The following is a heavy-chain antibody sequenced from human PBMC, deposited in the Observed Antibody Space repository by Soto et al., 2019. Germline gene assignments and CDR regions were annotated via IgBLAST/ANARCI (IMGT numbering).Heavy chain of an antibody. D-gene: IGHD3-3*01. CDR3: ASSRITIFGVVRSLDY. CDR2: IYYSGST. Sequence: QVQLQESGPGLVKPSETLSLTCTVSGGSVSSGSYYWSWIRQPPGKGLEWIGYIYYSGSTNYNPPIKSRVTLSVDTSKNRFSLKLSSVTAADTAVYYCASSRITIFGVVRSLDYWGQGTLVTVSS. J-gene: IGHJ4*02. CDR1: GGSVSSGSYY. V-gene: IGHV4-61*01.